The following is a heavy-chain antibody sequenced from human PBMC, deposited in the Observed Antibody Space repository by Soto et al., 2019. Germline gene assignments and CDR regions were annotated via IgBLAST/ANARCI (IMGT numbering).Heavy chain of an antibody. Sequence: QLQLQESGPGLVKPSETLSLTCTVSGGSISSSSYYWGWIRQPPGKGLEWIGSIYYSGSTYYNPSLKRRVTISVDTSKKQLSLTLISVTAADTAVYYCARRTHYYDSSGYMYYFDYWGQGTLVTVSS. J-gene: IGHJ4*02. D-gene: IGHD3-22*01. CDR1: GGSISSSSYY. V-gene: IGHV4-39*01. CDR3: ARRTHYYDSSGYMYYFDY. CDR2: IYYSGST.